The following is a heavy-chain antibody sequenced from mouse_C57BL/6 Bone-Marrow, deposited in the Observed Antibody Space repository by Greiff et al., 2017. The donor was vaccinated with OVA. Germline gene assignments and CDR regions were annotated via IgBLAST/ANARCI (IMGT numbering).Heavy chain of an antibody. CDR2: IHPNSGST. V-gene: IGHV1-64*01. CDR3: ARSRGYSYAMDY. Sequence: QVQLQQPGAELVKPGASVKLSCKASGYTFTSYWMHWVKQRPGQGLEWIGMIHPNSGSTNYNEKFKSKATLTVDKSSSTAYMQLSSLTSEDSAVYYGARSRGYSYAMDYWGQGTSVTVSA. J-gene: IGHJ4*01. CDR1: GYTFTSYW. D-gene: IGHD2-3*01.